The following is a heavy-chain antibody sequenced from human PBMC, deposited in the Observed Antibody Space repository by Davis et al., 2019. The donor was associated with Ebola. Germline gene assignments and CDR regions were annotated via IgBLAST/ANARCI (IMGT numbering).Heavy chain of an antibody. D-gene: IGHD3-3*02. J-gene: IGHJ4*02. CDR1: GYTFPTYW. CDR2: IYPRYSDT. Sequence: TVSCKGSGYTFPTYWIGWVRQMPGTGLQWMGIIYPRYSDTRYSPSFQGQVTISADKSISTAYLQWSSLKASDTAMYYCARRGGWSGAFLDYWGQGTLVTVSS. CDR3: ARRGGWSGAFLDY. V-gene: IGHV5-51*01.